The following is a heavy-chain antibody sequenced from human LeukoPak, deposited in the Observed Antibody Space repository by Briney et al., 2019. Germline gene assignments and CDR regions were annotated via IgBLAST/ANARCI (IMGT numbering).Heavy chain of an antibody. V-gene: IGHV3-53*01. J-gene: IGHJ4*02. CDR3: AKAGYCGGDCYSYYFDY. CDR1: GFTVSSNY. D-gene: IGHD2-21*02. Sequence: GGSLRLSCAASGFTVSSNYMSWVRQAPGKGLQWVSVIYSGGSTYYADSVKGRFTISRDDSKNTLYLQMNSLRAEDTAVYYCAKAGYCGGDCYSYYFDYWGQGTLVTVSS. CDR2: IYSGGST.